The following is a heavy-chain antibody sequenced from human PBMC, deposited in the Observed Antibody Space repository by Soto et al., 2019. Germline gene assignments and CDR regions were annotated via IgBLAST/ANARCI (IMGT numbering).Heavy chain of an antibody. D-gene: IGHD2-15*01. CDR3: ARYWSAGTLYGAFDI. V-gene: IGHV1-69*06. CDR1: GGTFRDFT. Sequence: QVQLVPSGSEVKKPGSSVKVSCKASGGTFRDFTLYWLRQAPGRGLEWMGGIIPMLGATNNAQKLKGRLTITADTSTGTVYMERNSLRSDDTAVYYCARYWSAGTLYGAFDIWGQGTEVTVSP. J-gene: IGHJ3*02. CDR2: IIPMLGAT.